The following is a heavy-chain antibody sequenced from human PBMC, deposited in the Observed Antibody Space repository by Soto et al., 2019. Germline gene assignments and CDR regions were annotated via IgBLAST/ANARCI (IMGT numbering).Heavy chain of an antibody. CDR2: IYYSGST. V-gene: IGHV4-59*08. CDR1: GGSISSYY. CDR3: ARQDTSGYAFDY. D-gene: IGHD3-22*01. J-gene: IGHJ4*02. Sequence: PSETLSLTCTVSGGSISSYYWSWIRQPPGKGLEWIGYIYYSGSTNYNPSLKSRVTISVDTSKNQFSLKLSSVTATDTAVYYCARQDTSGYAFDYWGQGTLVTSPQ.